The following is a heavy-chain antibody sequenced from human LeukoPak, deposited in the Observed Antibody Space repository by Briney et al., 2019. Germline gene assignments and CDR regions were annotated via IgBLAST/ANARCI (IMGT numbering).Heavy chain of an antibody. CDR1: GFPFSSYE. V-gene: IGHV3-48*03. J-gene: IGHJ2*01. D-gene: IGHD6-13*01. CDR3: PRVRYLPYSSSWYRAWYFDL. CDR2: ISSSGSTR. Sequence: GGSLRLSCAASGFPFSSYEMNWVRQAPGKGLEWVSYISSSGSTRYYADSVKGRFTISRDNAKNSLYLQMNSLRAEDTAVYYCPRVRYLPYSSSWYRAWYFDLWGRGTLVTVSS.